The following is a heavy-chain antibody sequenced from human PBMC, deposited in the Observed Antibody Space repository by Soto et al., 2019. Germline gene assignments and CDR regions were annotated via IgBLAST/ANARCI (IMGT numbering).Heavy chain of an antibody. J-gene: IGHJ4*02. Sequence: GGSLRLSCAPSGFTFRGYGMHWVRQAPGKGLEWVAIIWYDGSEKYYADSVKGRFTISRDNSKNTLFLQMDSLRVEDTAMYYCARFIGNCGNGVCSGYLDYWGQGTQVTVSS. CDR3: ARFIGNCGNGVCSGYLDY. D-gene: IGHD2-8*01. CDR1: GFTFRGYG. CDR2: IWYDGSEK. V-gene: IGHV3-33*01.